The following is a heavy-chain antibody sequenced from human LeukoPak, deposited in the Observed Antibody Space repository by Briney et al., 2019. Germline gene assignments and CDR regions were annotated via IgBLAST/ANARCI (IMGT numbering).Heavy chain of an antibody. CDR3: AKTVVVTANPRAFDI. CDR1: GFTFSSYE. J-gene: IGHJ3*02. CDR2: ISSSGSTI. Sequence: GGSLRLSCAASGFTFSSYEMNWVRQAPGKGLEWVSYISSSGSTIYYADSVKGRFTISRDNSKNTLYLQMNSLRAEDTAVYYCAKTVVVTANPRAFDIWGQGTMVTVSS. D-gene: IGHD2-21*02. V-gene: IGHV3-48*03.